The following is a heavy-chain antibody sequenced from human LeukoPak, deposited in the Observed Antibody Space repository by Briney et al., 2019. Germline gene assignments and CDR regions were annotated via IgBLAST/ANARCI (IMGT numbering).Heavy chain of an antibody. J-gene: IGHJ4*02. CDR2: IYHSGST. CDR1: GYSISSGYY. D-gene: IGHD3-3*01. Sequence: SETLSLTCTVSGYSISSGYYWGWIRQPPGKGLEWIGSIYHSGSTYYNPSLKSRVTISVDTSKNQFSLKLSSVTAADTAVYYCARLLITIFGVEPGYVDYWGQGTLVTVSS. V-gene: IGHV4-38-2*02. CDR3: ARLLITIFGVEPGYVDY.